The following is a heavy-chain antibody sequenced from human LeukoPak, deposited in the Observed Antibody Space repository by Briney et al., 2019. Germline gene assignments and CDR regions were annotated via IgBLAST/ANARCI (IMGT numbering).Heavy chain of an antibody. Sequence: SGPWLVKPTQTLTLTCTFSGFSLSTSGMCVSWIRQPPGKALEWIGYIYYSGNTNYNPSLKSRVTISVDTSKNQFSLKLTSVTSADTAVYYCARSASGSSLSAFHIWGQGTTVIRSS. CDR1: GFSLSTSGMC. V-gene: IGHV4-61*08. D-gene: IGHD6-6*01. J-gene: IGHJ3*02. CDR2: IYYSGNT. CDR3: ARSASGSSLSAFHI.